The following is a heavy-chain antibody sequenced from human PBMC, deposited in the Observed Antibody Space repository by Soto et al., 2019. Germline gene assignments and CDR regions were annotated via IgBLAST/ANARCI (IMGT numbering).Heavy chain of an antibody. V-gene: IGHV1-69*13. D-gene: IGHD6-6*01. CDR2: IIPIFGTA. CDR1: GGTFSSYA. CDR3: ARDPSIAARPGGFNWFDP. Sequence: SVKVSCKASGGTFSSYAISWVRQAPGQGLEWMGGIIPIFGTANYAQKFQGRVTITADESTSTAYMELSSLRSEDTAVYYCARDPSIAARPGGFNWFDPWGQGTLVTVSS. J-gene: IGHJ5*02.